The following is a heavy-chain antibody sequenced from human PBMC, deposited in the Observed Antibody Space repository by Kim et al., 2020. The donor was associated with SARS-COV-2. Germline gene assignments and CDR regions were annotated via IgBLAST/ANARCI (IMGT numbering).Heavy chain of an antibody. V-gene: IGHV1-69*13. J-gene: IGHJ4*02. Sequence: SVKVSCKASGGTFRSYAISWVRQAPGQGLEWMGGIIPMFGTTNYAQRFQDRVTLTADESTSTAYMELSSLTSEDTAVYYCARGEIVVTAPYYFDYWGQGTLVTVSS. CDR1: GGTFRSYA. CDR3: ARGEIVVTAPYYFDY. CDR2: IIPMFGTT. D-gene: IGHD5-12*01.